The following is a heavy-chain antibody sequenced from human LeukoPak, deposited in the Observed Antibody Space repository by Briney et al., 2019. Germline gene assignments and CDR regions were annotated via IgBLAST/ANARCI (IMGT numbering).Heavy chain of an antibody. CDR2: LDESGRP. CDR3: ARDLGGYPFFMDV. D-gene: IGHD2-15*01. CDR1: GGSIRSGDHH. Sequence: SETLSLTCSVSGGSIRSGDHHWAWVRQPPGKGLEFIGSLDESGRPYYNRPLKSRVSISGDTSGKQFSLNLTSVAAADTAVYFCARDLGGYPFFMDVWGRGTTVIVSS. J-gene: IGHJ6*03. V-gene: IGHV4-39*07.